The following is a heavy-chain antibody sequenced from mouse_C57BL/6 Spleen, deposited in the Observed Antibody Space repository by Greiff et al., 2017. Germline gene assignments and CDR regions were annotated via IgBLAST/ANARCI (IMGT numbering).Heavy chain of an antibody. Sequence: EVNVVASGGGLVQPKGSLKLSCAASGFTFNTYAMHWVRQAPGKGLEWVARISSKSSNYATYYADSVKDRFTISRDDSQSMLYLQMNNLKTEYTAMYYCVREGGYWEMDYWGQGTSVTVSS. CDR3: VREGGYWEMDY. CDR2: ISSKSSNYAT. D-gene: IGHD2-3*01. CDR1: GFTFNTYA. V-gene: IGHV10-3*01. J-gene: IGHJ4*01.